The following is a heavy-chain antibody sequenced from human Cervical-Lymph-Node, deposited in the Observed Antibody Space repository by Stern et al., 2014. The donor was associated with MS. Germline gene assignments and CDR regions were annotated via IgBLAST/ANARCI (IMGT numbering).Heavy chain of an antibody. D-gene: IGHD1-14*01. CDR1: GGIFSRYP. V-gene: IGHV1-69*01. CDR3: AREWGDHTGNRFDH. CDR2: FMPSLGTS. Sequence: QVQLVQSGAEVRKPGSSVKVSCKASGGIFSRYPTSWVRQAPGEGLEWMGDFMPSLGTSHYAQKCQGRLTMTADESTSTAYMELSRLRSEDTAFYFCAREWGDHTGNRFDHWGQGTLVTVSS. J-gene: IGHJ4*02.